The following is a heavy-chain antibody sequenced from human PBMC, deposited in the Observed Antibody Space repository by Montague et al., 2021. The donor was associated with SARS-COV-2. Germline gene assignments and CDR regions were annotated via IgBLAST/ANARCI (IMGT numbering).Heavy chain of an antibody. CDR2: IRTTGHT. Sequence: TLSLTRTVSGASISTGIYYWSWIRQPAGKGLEWIGRIRTTGHTDYXSSLESRVFMSADTSTNQFSLSLTSVTAADTAVYFCARFGSGTLEFDLWGQGTLVTVSS. CDR1: GASISTGIYY. CDR3: ARFGSGTLEFDL. J-gene: IGHJ4*02. D-gene: IGHD1-26*01. V-gene: IGHV4-61*02.